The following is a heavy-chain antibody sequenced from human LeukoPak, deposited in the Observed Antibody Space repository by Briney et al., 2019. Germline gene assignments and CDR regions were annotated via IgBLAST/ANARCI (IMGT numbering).Heavy chain of an antibody. V-gene: IGHV3-9*01. CDR3: ARGNRDSSGFYFYYGMDV. J-gene: IGHJ6*02. CDR2: ISWDSYNI. D-gene: IGHD3-22*01. Sequence: PGGSLRLSCAASGFTYDDYAMFWVRQAPGKGLEWVSGISWDSYNIGYAASVKGRFTISRDNAKNSLYLQMNSLRPEDTASYYCARGNRDSSGFYFYYGMDVWGQGTTVTVSS. CDR1: GFTYDDYA.